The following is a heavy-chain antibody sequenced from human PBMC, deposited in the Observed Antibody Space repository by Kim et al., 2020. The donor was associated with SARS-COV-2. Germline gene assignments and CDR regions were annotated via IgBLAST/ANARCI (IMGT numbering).Heavy chain of an antibody. CDR3: ARFLALLRQGGMDV. V-gene: IGHV1-2*02. Sequence: AQKFQGRVTMTRDTSISTAYMELSRLRSDDTAVYYCARFLALLRQGGMDVWGQGTTVTVSS. J-gene: IGHJ6*02.